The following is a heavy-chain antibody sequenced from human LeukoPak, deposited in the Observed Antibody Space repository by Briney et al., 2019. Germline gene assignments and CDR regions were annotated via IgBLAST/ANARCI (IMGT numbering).Heavy chain of an antibody. D-gene: IGHD5/OR15-5a*01. CDR1: GGSISSNSYY. V-gene: IGHV4-39*01. J-gene: IGHJ4*02. CDR2: IYYSGST. Sequence: PSETLSLTCAVSGGSISSNSYYWGWIRQPPGKGLEWIGSIYYSGSTYYNPSLKSRVTISVDTSKNQFSLRLSSVTAADTAVYYCARQKYLPGPDVEYFDYWGQGTLVTVSS. CDR3: ARQKYLPGPDVEYFDY.